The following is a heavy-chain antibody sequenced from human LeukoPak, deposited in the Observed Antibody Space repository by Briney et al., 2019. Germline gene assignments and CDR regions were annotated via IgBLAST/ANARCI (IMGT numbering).Heavy chain of an antibody. Sequence: HPGGSLRLSCAVSGFTFSSYWMHWVRQVPGKGLVWVSRISRDGSSTSHADSVKGRFTISRDNAKNSLYLQMNSLRAEDTAVYYCANPPGRWLQRRDDAFDIWGQGTMVTVSS. CDR1: GFTFSSYW. CDR2: ISRDGSST. CDR3: ANPPGRWLQRRDDAFDI. J-gene: IGHJ3*02. V-gene: IGHV3-74*01. D-gene: IGHD5-24*01.